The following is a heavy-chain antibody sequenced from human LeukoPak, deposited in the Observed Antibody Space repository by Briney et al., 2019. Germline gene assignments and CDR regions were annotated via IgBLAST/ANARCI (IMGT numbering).Heavy chain of an antibody. V-gene: IGHV3-30*03. CDR3: ARWFGDLPNCYMDV. J-gene: IGHJ6*02. D-gene: IGHD3-10*01. Sequence: PGGSLRLSCAASGFTFSSYGMHWVRQAPGKGLEWVAVISHDGNYKYYEDSVEGRLTISRDNPNNALYLQMNSLRAEDTAVYYCARWFGDLPNCYMDVWGQGTTVTVSS. CDR1: GFTFSSYG. CDR2: ISHDGNYK.